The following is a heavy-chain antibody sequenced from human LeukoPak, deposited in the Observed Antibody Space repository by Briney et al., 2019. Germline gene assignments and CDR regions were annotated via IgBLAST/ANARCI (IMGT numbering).Heavy chain of an antibody. CDR3: ASLGFGELS. J-gene: IGHJ3*01. CDR1: GGSISSGSYY. D-gene: IGHD3-10*01. CDR2: IYTSGST. V-gene: IGHV4-61*02. Sequence: SQTLSLTCTVSGGSISSGSYYWSWIRQPAGKGLEWIGRIYTSGSTNYNPSLKSRVTISVDTSKNQFSLKLSSVTAADTAVYYCASLGFGELSWGQGTMVTVSS.